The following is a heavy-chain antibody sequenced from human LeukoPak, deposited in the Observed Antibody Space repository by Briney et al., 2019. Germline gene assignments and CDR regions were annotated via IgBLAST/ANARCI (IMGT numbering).Heavy chain of an antibody. CDR2: INHSGST. V-gene: IGHV4-34*01. CDR1: GGSFSGYY. Sequence: SETLSLTCAVYGGSFSGYYWSWFRQPPGKGLEWIGEINHSGSTNSNPSLKSRLTISVDTSKNQFSLKLSSVTAADTAVYYCARGGGSGWFVDYWGQGILVTVSS. CDR3: ARGGGSGWFVDY. J-gene: IGHJ4*02. D-gene: IGHD6-19*01.